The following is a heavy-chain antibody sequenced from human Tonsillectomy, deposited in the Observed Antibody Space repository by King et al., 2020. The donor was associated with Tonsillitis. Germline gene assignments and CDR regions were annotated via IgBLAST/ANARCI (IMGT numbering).Heavy chain of an antibody. CDR1: GFTLSTYS. V-gene: IGHV3-21*01. Sequence: VQLVESGGGLVKPGGSLRLSCAASGFTLSTYSMNWVRQAPGKGLEWVSSISSSSSYIFYADSLKGRFTISRDNAKNSLSHQMNSLRAEDTAVYYCARGGGDAFDIWGQGTMVTVS. J-gene: IGHJ3*02. D-gene: IGHD4-23*01. CDR3: ARGGGDAFDI. CDR2: ISSSSSYI.